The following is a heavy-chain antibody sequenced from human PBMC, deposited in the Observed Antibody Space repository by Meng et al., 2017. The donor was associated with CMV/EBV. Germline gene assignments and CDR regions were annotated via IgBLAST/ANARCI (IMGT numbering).Heavy chain of an antibody. Sequence: QVQLQESGPGLVKPSQTLSLTCTVSGGPISSGSYYWSWIRQPAGKGLEWIGRIYTSGSTNYNPSLKSRVTISVDTSKNQFSLKLSSVTAADTAVYYCAREPAFSAPWPFDYWDHGTLVTVYS. J-gene: IGHJ4*01. D-gene: IGHD1-14*01. V-gene: IGHV4-61*02. CDR3: AREPAFSAPWPFDY. CDR1: GGPISSGSYY. CDR2: IYTSGST.